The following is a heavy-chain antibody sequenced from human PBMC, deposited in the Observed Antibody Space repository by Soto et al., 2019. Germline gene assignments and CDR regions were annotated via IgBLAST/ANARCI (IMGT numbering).Heavy chain of an antibody. CDR3: AKAGWGGDYYYGLDV. D-gene: IGHD2-21*01. J-gene: IGHJ6*02. CDR1: RFNFNNYA. V-gene: IGHV3-30*18. Sequence: EGSLRLFCAASRFNFNNYAMHWVRQAPGKGLEWVAVVTFDGSRTYYADSVKGRFTISRDSSNNTVSLQMNSLTNEDTAVYYCAKAGWGGDYYYGLDVWGQGTTVTVSS. CDR2: VTFDGSRT.